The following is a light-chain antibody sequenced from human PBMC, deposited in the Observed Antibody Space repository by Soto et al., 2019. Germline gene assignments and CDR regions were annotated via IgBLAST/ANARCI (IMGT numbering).Light chain of an antibody. CDR3: SSYAGSDNLGI. Sequence: QSVLTQPPSASGSPGQSVTISCTGTSSDVGGYNYVSWYQQHPGKAPKLMIYEVTKRPSGVPDRFSGSKSGTTASLTVSGLQAEDEADYYCSSYAGSDNLGIFGGGTQLTVL. J-gene: IGLJ2*01. CDR2: EVT. V-gene: IGLV2-8*01. CDR1: SSDVGGYNY.